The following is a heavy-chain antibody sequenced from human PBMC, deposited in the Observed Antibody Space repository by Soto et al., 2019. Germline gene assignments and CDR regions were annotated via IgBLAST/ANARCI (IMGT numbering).Heavy chain of an antibody. J-gene: IGHJ4*02. CDR1: GYTFSNYC. V-gene: IGHV5-51*01. CDR2: IYPRDSDS. Sequence: LGESLKISCKASGYTFSNYCIAWVLQMPGKGLEWMGVIYPRDSDSKYSPAFEGQVTFSVDKSIDTAYLKWTGLEASDTAIYFCARKFAPEFFDSWGQGTLVTVSS. D-gene: IGHD3-10*01. CDR3: ARKFAPEFFDS.